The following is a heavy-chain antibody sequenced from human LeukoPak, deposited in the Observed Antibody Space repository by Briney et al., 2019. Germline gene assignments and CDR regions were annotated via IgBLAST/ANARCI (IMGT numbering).Heavy chain of an antibody. D-gene: IGHD3-3*01. CDR3: ARGSFVLEWLFDY. Sequence: GGSLRLSCAASGFTFSSYSMNWVRQAPGKGLEWVSSISSSSSYIYYADSVKGRFTISRDNAKNSLYLQMNSLRVEDTAVYYCARGSFVLEWLFDYWGQGTLVTVSS. CDR2: ISSSSSYI. V-gene: IGHV3-21*01. J-gene: IGHJ4*02. CDR1: GFTFSSYS.